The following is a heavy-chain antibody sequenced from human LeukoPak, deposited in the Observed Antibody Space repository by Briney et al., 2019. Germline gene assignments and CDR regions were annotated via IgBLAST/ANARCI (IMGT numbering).Heavy chain of an antibody. CDR3: VGSWYYYDSSGYPFDY. CDR1: GGSISSSGYY. Sequence: SETLSLTCTVSGGSISSSGYYWGWIRQPPGKGLEWIGSIYYSGSTYYNPSLKSRVTISVDTSKNQFSLKLSSVTAADTAVYYCVGSWYYYDSSGYPFDYWGQGTLVTVSS. V-gene: IGHV4-39*01. D-gene: IGHD3-22*01. CDR2: IYYSGST. J-gene: IGHJ4*02.